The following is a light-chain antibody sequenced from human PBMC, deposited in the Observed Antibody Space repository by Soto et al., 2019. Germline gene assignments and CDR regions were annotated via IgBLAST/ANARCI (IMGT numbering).Light chain of an antibody. Sequence: QSVLTQPPSVSGAPGQRVTISCTGSSSNIGAGYDVHWYQQLPGTAPNLLIYGNSNRPSGVPDRFSGSKSGTSAALAITGLQAEDEADYYCQSYDSSLSGFVVFGGVTKLTVL. V-gene: IGLV1-40*01. J-gene: IGLJ2*01. CDR3: QSYDSSLSGFVV. CDR1: SSNIGAGYD. CDR2: GNS.